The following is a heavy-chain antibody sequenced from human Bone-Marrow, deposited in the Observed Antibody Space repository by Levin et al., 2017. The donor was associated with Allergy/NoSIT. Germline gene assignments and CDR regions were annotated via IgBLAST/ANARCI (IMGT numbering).Heavy chain of an antibody. J-gene: IGHJ6*02. V-gene: IGHV4-34*01. D-gene: IGHD3-22*01. CDR2: INHSGST. CDR3: ARDSNDSSGPSPEGLYYYYYGMDV. Sequence: SETLSLTCAVYGGSFSGYYWSWIRQPPGKGLEWIGEINHSGSTNYNPSLKSRVTISVDTSKNQFSLKLSSVTAADTAVYYCARDSNDSSGPSPEGLYYYYYGMDVWGQGTTVTVSS. CDR1: GGSFSGYY.